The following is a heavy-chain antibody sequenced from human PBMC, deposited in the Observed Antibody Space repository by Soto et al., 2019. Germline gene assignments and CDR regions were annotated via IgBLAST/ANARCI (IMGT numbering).Heavy chain of an antibody. CDR3: AREGSDDAFDI. CDR2: ISYDGSNK. Sequence: HPGGSLRLSCAASGFTFSSYAMHWVRQAPGKGLEWVAVISYDGSNKYYADSVKGRFTISRDNSKNTLYLQMNSLRAEDTAVYYCAREGSDDAFDIWGQGTMVTVSS. V-gene: IGHV3-30-3*01. D-gene: IGHD2-15*01. J-gene: IGHJ3*02. CDR1: GFTFSSYA.